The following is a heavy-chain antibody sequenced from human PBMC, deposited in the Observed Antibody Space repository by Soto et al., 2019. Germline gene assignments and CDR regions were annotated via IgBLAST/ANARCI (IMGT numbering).Heavy chain of an antibody. CDR1: GGSFSGYY. V-gene: IGHV4-34*01. CDR2: INHSGST. D-gene: IGHD3-10*01. J-gene: IGHJ6*02. CDR3: ARDIDYGSGSKVDV. Sequence: SETLSLTCAVYGGSFSGYYWSWIRQPPGKGLEWIGDINHSGSTNYNPSLKSRVTISVDTSKNQFSLKLSSVTAADTAVYYCARDIDYGSGSKVDVWGQGTTVTVSS.